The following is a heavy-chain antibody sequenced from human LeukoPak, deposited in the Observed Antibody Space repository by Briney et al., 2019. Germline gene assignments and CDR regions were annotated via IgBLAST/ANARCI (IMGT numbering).Heavy chain of an antibody. CDR2: ISGSGGST. Sequence: PGGSPRLSCAASGFTFSSYAMSWVRQAPGKGLEWVSAISGSGGSTYYADSVKGRFTISRDNSKNTLYLQMNSLRAEDTAVYYCATISSYYDFLTWGRGTTVTVSS. CDR1: GFTFSSYA. D-gene: IGHD3-9*01. CDR3: ATISSYYDFLT. J-gene: IGHJ6*02. V-gene: IGHV3-23*01.